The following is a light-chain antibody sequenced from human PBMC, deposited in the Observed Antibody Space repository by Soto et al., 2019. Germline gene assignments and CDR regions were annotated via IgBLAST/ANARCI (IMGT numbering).Light chain of an antibody. Sequence: SYELTQPPSVSMSPGQTASITCSGDKLGDKYACWYQQKPGQSPVLVIYQDSKRPSGIPERFSGSYSGNTATLTISGTQAIDEADYYCQAWDSSTVVFGGGTKLTVL. CDR3: QAWDSSTVV. CDR2: QDS. J-gene: IGLJ2*01. V-gene: IGLV3-1*01. CDR1: KLGDKY.